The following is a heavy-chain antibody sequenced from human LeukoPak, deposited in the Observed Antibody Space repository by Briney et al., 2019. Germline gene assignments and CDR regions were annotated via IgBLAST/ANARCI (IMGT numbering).Heavy chain of an antibody. CDR3: ASQSIAVSYHYYVMDV. Sequence: PSEPLSLTCTVYGGSFSVYYWSWIRQPPGKGREWIGEINRGGSTNYNPPLKSRVTISEDTPKNQLSLKLSSVTAADRAVYYCASQSIAVSYHYYVMDVWGQGTTVTVSS. D-gene: IGHD6-19*01. CDR2: INRGGST. CDR1: GGSFSVYY. V-gene: IGHV4-34*01. J-gene: IGHJ6*02.